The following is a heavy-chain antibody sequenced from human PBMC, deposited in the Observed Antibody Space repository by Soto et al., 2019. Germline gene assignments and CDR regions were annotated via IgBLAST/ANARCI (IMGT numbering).Heavy chain of an antibody. CDR3: VKDRGTVGSSVRAFGL. V-gene: IGHV3-23*01. D-gene: IGHD1-26*01. Sequence: GGSLRLSCAASGFTFRSHAINWVRQSPGKGLEWVSVVSGGGDIIKYAESVKGRFTISRDNSQSTASLQMNSLKVEDTAMYYCVKDRGTVGSSVRAFGLWGQGTMVTVSS. J-gene: IGHJ3*01. CDR2: VSGGGDII. CDR1: GFTFRSHA.